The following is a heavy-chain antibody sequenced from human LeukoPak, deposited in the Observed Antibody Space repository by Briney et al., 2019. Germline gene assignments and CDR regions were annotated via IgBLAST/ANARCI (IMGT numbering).Heavy chain of an antibody. V-gene: IGHV3-23*01. Sequence: GLDWVSAISGSGGSTYYADSVKGRFTISRDNSKNTLYLQMNSLRAEDTAVYYCAKEVSGVLWGQGTTVTVSS. D-gene: IGHD1-26*01. J-gene: IGHJ6*02. CDR3: AKEVSGVL. CDR2: ISGSGGST.